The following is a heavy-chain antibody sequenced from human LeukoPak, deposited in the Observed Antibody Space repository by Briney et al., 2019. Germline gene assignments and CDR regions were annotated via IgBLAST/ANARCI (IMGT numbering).Heavy chain of an antibody. CDR3: ARDFRNDGWFDP. J-gene: IGHJ5*02. Sequence: SETLSLTCTVSGYSIRIAFYWGWIRQPPGKGLEWIGSISHSGSTYYNPSLKSRVTISVDTSKNQFSLKLSSVTAADTAVYYCARDFRNDGWFDPWGQGTLVTVSS. CDR1: GYSIRIAFY. CDR2: ISHSGST. D-gene: IGHD1-1*01. V-gene: IGHV4-38-2*02.